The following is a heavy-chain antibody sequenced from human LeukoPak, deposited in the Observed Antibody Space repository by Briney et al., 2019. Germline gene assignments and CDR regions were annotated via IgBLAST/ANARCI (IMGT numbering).Heavy chain of an antibody. V-gene: IGHV3-11*06. J-gene: IGHJ3*02. Sequence: PGGSLRLSCGASGFTFSIYWMHWVRQAPGKGLEWVSYISSSSSYTNYADSVKGRFTISRDNAKNSLYLQMNSLRAEDTAVYYCAREKLELRHAFDIWGQGTMVTVSS. D-gene: IGHD1-7*01. CDR2: ISSSSSYT. CDR1: GFTFSIYW. CDR3: AREKLELRHAFDI.